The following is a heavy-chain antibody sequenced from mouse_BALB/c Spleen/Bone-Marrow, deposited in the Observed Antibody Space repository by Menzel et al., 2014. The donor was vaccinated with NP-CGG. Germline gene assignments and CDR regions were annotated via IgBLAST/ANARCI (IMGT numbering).Heavy chain of an antibody. CDR3: ARGGPYDYDYAMDY. CDR2: ISYDGSN. Sequence: EVKLVESGPGLVKPSQPLSLPCSVTGYSITSGYYCNWIRQFPGNKLEWMGYISYDGSNNYNPSLKNRISITRGTSKNQFFLKLNSVTTEDTATYYCARGGPYDYDYAMDYWGQGTSVTVSS. D-gene: IGHD2-4*01. V-gene: IGHV3-6*02. J-gene: IGHJ4*01. CDR1: GYSITSGYY.